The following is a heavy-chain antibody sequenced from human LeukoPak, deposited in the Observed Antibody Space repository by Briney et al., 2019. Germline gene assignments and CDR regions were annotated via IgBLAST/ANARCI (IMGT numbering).Heavy chain of an antibody. CDR2: INHSGST. D-gene: IGHD3-3*01. V-gene: IGHV4-34*01. Sequence: SETLSLTCAVYGGSFSGYYWSWIRQPPGKGLEWIGEINHSGSTNYNPSLKSRVTISVDTSKNQCSLKLSSVTAADTAVYYCARGRTFDFWRSTAYYYYYYMDVWGKGTTVTIS. CDR3: ARGRTFDFWRSTAYYYYYYMDV. J-gene: IGHJ6*03. CDR1: GGSFSGYY.